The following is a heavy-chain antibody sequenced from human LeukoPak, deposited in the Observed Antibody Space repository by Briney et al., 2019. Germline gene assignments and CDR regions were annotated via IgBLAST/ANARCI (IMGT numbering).Heavy chain of an antibody. Sequence: SETLSLTCTVSGYSISSGYYWGWIRQPPGKGLEWIGSIYHSGSTYYNPSLKSRVTISVDTSKNQFSLKLSSVTAADTAVYYCARGSSYYYDSPPGYWGQGTLVTVSS. CDR2: IYHSGST. D-gene: IGHD3-22*01. V-gene: IGHV4-38-2*02. CDR3: ARGSSYYYDSPPGY. CDR1: GYSISSGYY. J-gene: IGHJ4*02.